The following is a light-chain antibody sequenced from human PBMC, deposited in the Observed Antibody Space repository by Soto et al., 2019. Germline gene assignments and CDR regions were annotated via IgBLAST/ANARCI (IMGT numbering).Light chain of an antibody. V-gene: IGLV2-14*03. Sequence: QSVLTQPASVSGSPGQSITISCTGTSSDVGGYNYVSWYQQHPGKAPKLVISDVTSRPSGVSNRFSGSKSGNTASLTISGLRAEDEADYYCSSYTSSSTYVFGTGTKLTVL. CDR1: SSDVGGYNY. CDR2: DVT. CDR3: SSYTSSSTYV. J-gene: IGLJ1*01.